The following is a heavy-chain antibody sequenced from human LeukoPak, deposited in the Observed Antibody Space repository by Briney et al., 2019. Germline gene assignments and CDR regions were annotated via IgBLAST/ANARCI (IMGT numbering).Heavy chain of an antibody. V-gene: IGHV3-48*02. J-gene: IGHJ4*02. D-gene: IGHD2/OR15-2a*01. CDR2: ISSSGCTI. CDR3: ARDLNLSY. CDR1: GFSFGSYI. Sequence: GGSLRLSCAASGFSFGSYIMNWVRQAPGKGLEWVSYISSSGCTIYYSDSVKGRFTISRDNAKNSLCLQMNSLRDEDTAVYYCARDLNLSYWGQGTLVTVSP.